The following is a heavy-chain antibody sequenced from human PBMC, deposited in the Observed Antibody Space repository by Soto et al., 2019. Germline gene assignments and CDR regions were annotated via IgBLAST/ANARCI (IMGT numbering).Heavy chain of an antibody. CDR1: GFTFSDQW. CDR2: INPDGSAK. CDR3: ARGPS. V-gene: IGHV3-7*01. Sequence: EVQMVASGGGVVQPGGSLRLSCAASGFTFSDQWMSWVRQAPGKGLEWVANINPDGSAKSHVDSVEGRFTISRDNAKNSLYLQMNTLRVEDTAVYYCARGPSWGQGTLVTVSS. J-gene: IGHJ4*02.